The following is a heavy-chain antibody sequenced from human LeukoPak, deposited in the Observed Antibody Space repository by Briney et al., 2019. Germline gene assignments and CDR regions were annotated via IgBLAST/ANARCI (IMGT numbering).Heavy chain of an antibody. CDR1: GFTVSSNY. J-gene: IGHJ4*02. D-gene: IGHD2-15*01. Sequence: GGSLRLSCAASGFTVSSNYMTWVRQVPGRGPEWVANVNRDGSETYYLDSVKGRFTISRDNSKNTLYLQMNSLRAEDTAVYYCAKDRGPYCSGGSCASRDYWGQGTLVTVSS. CDR2: VNRDGSET. CDR3: AKDRGPYCSGGSCASRDY. V-gene: IGHV3-7*03.